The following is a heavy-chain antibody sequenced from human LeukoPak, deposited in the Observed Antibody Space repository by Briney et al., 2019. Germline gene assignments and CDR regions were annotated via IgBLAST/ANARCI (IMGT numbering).Heavy chain of an antibody. V-gene: IGHV3-53*01. CDR2: IYSGGST. Sequence: PGGSLRLSCAASGFTVSSNYMSWVRQAPGKGLEWVSVIYSGGSTYYADSVKGRFTISRDNSKNTLYLQMNSLRAEDTAVYYCARYRPYVGMAYFDYWGQGTLVTVSS. J-gene: IGHJ4*02. CDR3: ARYRPYVGMAYFDY. D-gene: IGHD3-16*01. CDR1: GFTVSSNY.